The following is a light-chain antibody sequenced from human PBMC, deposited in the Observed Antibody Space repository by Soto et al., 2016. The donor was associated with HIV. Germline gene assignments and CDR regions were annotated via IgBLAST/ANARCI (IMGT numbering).Light chain of an antibody. CDR2: ATS. Sequence: AIQLTQSPSSLSASVGDRVTITCRTSQDIRNDLGWYQHKPGTAPKLLIYATSNLQGGVPSRFSGSGFGTDFTLTISSLQPEDFATYYCLQDYDYPYTFCQGTKLEVK. CDR3: LQDYDYPYT. J-gene: IGKJ2*01. V-gene: IGKV1-6*01. CDR1: QDIRND.